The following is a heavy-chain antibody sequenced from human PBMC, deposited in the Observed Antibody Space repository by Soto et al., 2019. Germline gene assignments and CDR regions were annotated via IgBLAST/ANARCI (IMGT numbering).Heavy chain of an antibody. V-gene: IGHV3-53*01. J-gene: IGHJ6*02. Sequence: EVQLVESGGGLIQPGGSLRLSCAASGFIVRSNDMTWVRQAPGKGLEWVSVIYSSGNIYYPDSVKGRFTTSRDNSQNTFFLQMNRLRAEDTAVYYCARYSGMIRGNYGMDVWGQGATVIGSS. D-gene: IGHD3-10*01. CDR3: ARYSGMIRGNYGMDV. CDR2: IYSSGNI. CDR1: GFIVRSND.